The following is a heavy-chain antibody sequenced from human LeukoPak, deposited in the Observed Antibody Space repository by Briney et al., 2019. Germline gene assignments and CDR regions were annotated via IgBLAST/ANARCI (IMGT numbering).Heavy chain of an antibody. CDR3: AKGLSTSCYGGVDY. V-gene: IGHV3-23*01. CDR1: GFTFSSYA. Sequence: PGGSLRLSCAASGFTFSSYAMRWVRQAPGKGLEWVSAISGSGGSTYYADSVKGRFTISRDNSKNTLYLQMNSLRAEDTAVYYCAKGLSTSCYGGVDYWGQGTLVTVSS. CDR2: ISGSGGST. D-gene: IGHD2-2*01. J-gene: IGHJ4*02.